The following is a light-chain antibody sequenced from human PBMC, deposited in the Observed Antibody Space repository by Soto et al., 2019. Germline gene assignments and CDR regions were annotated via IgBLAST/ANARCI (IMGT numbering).Light chain of an antibody. CDR3: QQSYSTPIT. J-gene: IGKJ5*01. V-gene: IGKV1-39*01. Sequence: DIQMTQSPSSMSTSXGDRVTISXXASQTISSYLNWYQQKPGKAPKLLIYVASSLQGGVPSRFSGSGSGTDFTLTIGSLQPDDFATYYCQQSYSTPITFGQGTRLENK. CDR1: QTISSY. CDR2: VAS.